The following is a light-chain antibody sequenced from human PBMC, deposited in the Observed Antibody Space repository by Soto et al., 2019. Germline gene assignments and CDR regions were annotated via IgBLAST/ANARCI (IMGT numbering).Light chain of an antibody. Sequence: EVGMTQSPATLSVSPGERVTLSCRASQSISVNLAWYQQKPGQAPRLLIYGASTRATGVTARLSGGGSGTEFSLTISSLQSEDFGVHYCHQYNNWPPIPFGQRTRLEI. V-gene: IGKV3-15*01. CDR1: QSISVN. J-gene: IGKJ5*01. CDR3: HQYNNWPPIP. CDR2: GAS.